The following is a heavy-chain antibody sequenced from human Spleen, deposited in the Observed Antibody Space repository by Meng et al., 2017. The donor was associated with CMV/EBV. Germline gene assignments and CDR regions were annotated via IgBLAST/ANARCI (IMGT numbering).Heavy chain of an antibody. V-gene: IGHV3-7*04. CDR2: IKQDGSEK. D-gene: IGHD2-2*02. J-gene: IGHJ4*02. Sequence: ETLSLTCAASGFTFSSYWMSWVRQAPGKGLEWVANIKQDGSEKYYVDSVKGRFTISRDNAKNSLYLQMNSLRAEDTAVYYCARAVVVPAAIPGRAYYFDYWGQGTLVTVSS. CDR3: ARAVVVPAAIPGRAYYFDY. CDR1: GFTFSSYW.